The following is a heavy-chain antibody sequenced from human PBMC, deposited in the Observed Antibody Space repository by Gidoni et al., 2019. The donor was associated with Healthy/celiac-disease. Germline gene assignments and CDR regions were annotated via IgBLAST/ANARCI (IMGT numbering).Heavy chain of an antibody. Sequence: EVQLVESGGGLVKPGGSLRLSCAASGFTFSSYSTNWVRQAPGKGLEWVSSISSSSSYIYYADSGKGRFTISRDNAKNSLYLQMNSLRAENTAVYYCARSIAARTYYYYYYMDVWGKGTTVTVSS. D-gene: IGHD6-6*01. CDR2: ISSSSSYI. V-gene: IGHV3-21*01. J-gene: IGHJ6*03. CDR1: GFTFSSYS. CDR3: ARSIAARTYYYYYYMDV.